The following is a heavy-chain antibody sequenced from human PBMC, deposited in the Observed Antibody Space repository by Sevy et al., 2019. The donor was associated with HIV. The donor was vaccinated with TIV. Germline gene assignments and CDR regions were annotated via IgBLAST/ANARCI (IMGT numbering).Heavy chain of an antibody. Sequence: SETLSLTCNVSGGPVRSVNWWSWLRQSPGKGLEWIGEVYYSGSTNYNPSLESRVTISIDMPLNQFSLKLRSVTAADTAVYYCARDLFGETYSYYFDSWGQGTLVTVSS. CDR3: ARDLFGETYSYYFDS. CDR2: VYYSGST. D-gene: IGHD2-21*01. CDR1: GGPVRSVNW. J-gene: IGHJ4*02. V-gene: IGHV4-4*02.